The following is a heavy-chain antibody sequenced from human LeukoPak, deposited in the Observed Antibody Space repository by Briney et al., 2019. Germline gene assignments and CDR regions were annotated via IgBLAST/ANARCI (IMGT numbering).Heavy chain of an antibody. D-gene: IGHD1-26*01. Sequence: QSGGSLRLSCAASGFTFSIYEMNWVRQAPGKGLEWVSYISSIGTTIYYADSVKGRFTISRDNAKNSLYLQMNSLRAEDTAVDYCARGERGDYWGQGTLVTVSS. CDR3: ARGERGDY. J-gene: IGHJ4*02. V-gene: IGHV3-48*03. CDR2: ISSIGTTI. CDR1: GFTFSIYE.